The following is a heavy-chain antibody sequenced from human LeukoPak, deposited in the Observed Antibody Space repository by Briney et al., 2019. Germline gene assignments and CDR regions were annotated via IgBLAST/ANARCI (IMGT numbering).Heavy chain of an antibody. CDR1: GGCISSSSYY. CDR3: ARVGVGGPYYYMDV. V-gene: IGHV4-39*01. J-gene: IGHJ6*03. D-gene: IGHD1-26*01. CDR2: IYHSGST. Sequence: PSETLSLTCTVSGGCISSSSYYWGWIRQAPGKGLEWIGSIYHSGSTHCNPSLKSRVTISVDTSKNQFSLNLSSVTAADTAVYYCARVGVGGPYYYMDVWGKGTTVTVSS.